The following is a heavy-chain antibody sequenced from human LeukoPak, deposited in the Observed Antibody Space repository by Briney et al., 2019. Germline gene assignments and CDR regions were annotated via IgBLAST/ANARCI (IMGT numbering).Heavy chain of an antibody. D-gene: IGHD3-22*01. CDR3: ASDNYDNSGYYYDGASDV. CDR2: ISGYNGNT. Sequence: ASVKVSCKASGYTFNSHGFSWVRRAPGQGLEWMGWISGYNGNTDYAQKVQGRVAMTTDTSRSTAYMELKSLKFDDTAVYYCASDNYDNSGYYYDGASDVWGQGTMVPVSS. J-gene: IGHJ3*01. V-gene: IGHV1-18*01. CDR1: GYTFNSHG.